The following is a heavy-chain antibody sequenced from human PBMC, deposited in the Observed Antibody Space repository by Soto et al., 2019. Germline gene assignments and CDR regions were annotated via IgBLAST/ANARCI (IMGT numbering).Heavy chain of an antibody. D-gene: IGHD3-22*01. V-gene: IGHV1-3*01. Sequence: ASVKVSCKASGYTFTSYAMHWVRQAPGQRLEWMGWINAGNGNTKYSQKFQGRVTITRDTSASTAYMELSSLRSEDTAVYYCARDFLPINYYDSRGAGSGYFDYWGQGTLVTVSS. CDR1: GYTFTSYA. CDR3: ARDFLPINYYDSRGAGSGYFDY. J-gene: IGHJ4*02. CDR2: INAGNGNT.